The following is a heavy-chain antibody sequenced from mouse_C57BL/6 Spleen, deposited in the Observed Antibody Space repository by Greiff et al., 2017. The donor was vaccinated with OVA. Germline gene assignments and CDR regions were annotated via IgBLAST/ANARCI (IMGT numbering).Heavy chain of an antibody. J-gene: IGHJ3*01. CDR2: IDPETGGT. CDR3: TRDDYDP. V-gene: IGHV1-15*01. CDR1: GYTFPDYE. Sequence: QVQLQQSGAELVRPGASVTLSCKASGYTFPDYEMHWVKQTPVHGLEWIGAIDPETGGTAYNQKFKGKAILTADKSSSTAYMELRSLTSEDSAVYYCTRDDYDPWGQGTLVTVSA. D-gene: IGHD2-4*01.